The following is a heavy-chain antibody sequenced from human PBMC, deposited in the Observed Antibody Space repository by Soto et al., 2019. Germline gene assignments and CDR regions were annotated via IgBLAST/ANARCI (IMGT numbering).Heavy chain of an antibody. Sequence: SETLSLTCAVYGGSFSGYYWSWIRQPPGKGLEWIGEINHSGSTNYNPSLKSRVTISVDTSKNQFSLKLSSVTAADTAVYYCARGFMGATFDYWGQGTLVTVSS. J-gene: IGHJ4*02. CDR1: GGSFSGYY. CDR2: INHSGST. V-gene: IGHV4-34*01. D-gene: IGHD1-26*01. CDR3: ARGFMGATFDY.